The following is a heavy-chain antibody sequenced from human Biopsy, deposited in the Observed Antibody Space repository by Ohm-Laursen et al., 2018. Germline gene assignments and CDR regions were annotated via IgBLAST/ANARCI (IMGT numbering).Heavy chain of an antibody. Sequence: SVKVSCKASGVTFNSYAISWVRQAPGQGLEWMGGVVPIFGTANYAQKFQGRVTITADKSTSTAHLDLSSLRSEDTAVYYCATRVTPVTTLYYYAMDVWGQGTTVTVSS. J-gene: IGHJ6*02. V-gene: IGHV1-69*06. D-gene: IGHD4-17*01. CDR3: ATRVTPVTTLYYYAMDV. CDR2: VVPIFGTA. CDR1: GVTFNSYA.